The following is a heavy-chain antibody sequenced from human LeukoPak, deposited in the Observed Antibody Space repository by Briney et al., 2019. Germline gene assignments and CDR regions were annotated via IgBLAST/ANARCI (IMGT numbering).Heavy chain of an antibody. CDR3: ARGGDIVVVVAATWYFDL. J-gene: IGHJ2*01. D-gene: IGHD2-15*01. CDR1: GGSINSDY. CDR2: IYYSGST. Sequence: SETLSLTCSVSGGSINSDYWNWIRQHPGKGLEWIGYIYYSGSTYYNPSLKSRVTISVDTSKNQFSLKLSSVTAADTAVYYCARGGDIVVVVAATWYFDLWGRGTLVTVSS. V-gene: IGHV4-31*03.